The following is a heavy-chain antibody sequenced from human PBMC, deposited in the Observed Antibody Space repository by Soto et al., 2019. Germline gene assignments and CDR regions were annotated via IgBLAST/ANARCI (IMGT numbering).Heavy chain of an antibody. V-gene: IGHV1-3*01. D-gene: IGHD2-21*02. CDR3: ARDGTXCGGDCSPYYYYYGMDV. Sequence: ASVKVSCKASGYTFTSYAMHWVRQAPGQRLEWMGWINAGNGNTKYSQKFQGRVTITRDTSASTAYMELSSLRSEDTAVYYCARDGTXCGGDCSPYYYYYGMDVWGQGTTVTVSS. CDR2: INAGNGNT. CDR1: GYTFTSYA. J-gene: IGHJ6*02.